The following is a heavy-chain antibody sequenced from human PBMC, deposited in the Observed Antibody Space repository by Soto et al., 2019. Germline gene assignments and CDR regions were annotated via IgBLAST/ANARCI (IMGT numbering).Heavy chain of an antibody. CDR2: MQPSSGRT. D-gene: IGHD1-26*01. CDR3: ARGVTAGVDY. CDR1: GYSFTSLD. V-gene: IGHV1-8*01. J-gene: IGHJ4*02. Sequence: QVQLVQSGAEVREPGASVKVSCKAYGYSFTSLDNNWVRQTTGQGLEWMGWMQPSSGRTGYAQKFQGRVTMTRDTSINTAYMELSSLTSDDTAFYYCARGVTAGVDYWGQGTLVTVSS.